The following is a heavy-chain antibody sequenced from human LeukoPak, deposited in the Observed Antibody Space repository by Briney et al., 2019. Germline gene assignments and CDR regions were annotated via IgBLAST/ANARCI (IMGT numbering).Heavy chain of an antibody. CDR3: ARDLTFFALSP. D-gene: IGHD3-3*02. J-gene: IGHJ4*02. CDR1: GFSMGSYG. CDR2: VWFDGRQT. V-gene: IGHV3-33*01. Sequence: GRSLRLSCVTSGFSMGSYGMHWLRQAPGKGLEWVTGVWFDGRQTYYADSVEGRFILSRDNPKNTLYLQMNSLRTEDTAIYYCARDLTFFALSPGGQGTLVTVFS.